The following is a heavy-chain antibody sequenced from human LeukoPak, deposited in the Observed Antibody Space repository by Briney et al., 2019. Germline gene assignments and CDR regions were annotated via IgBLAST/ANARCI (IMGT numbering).Heavy chain of an antibody. D-gene: IGHD2-2*01. J-gene: IGHJ6*02. Sequence: GGSLRLSCAASGFTFDDYAMHWVRQAPGKGLEWVSGISWNSGSIGYADSVKGRFTISRDNAKNSLYLQMNSLRAEDTALYYCAKAALSDYYYGMDVWGQGTTVTVSS. CDR1: GFTFDDYA. V-gene: IGHV3-9*01. CDR3: AKAALSDYYYGMDV. CDR2: ISWNSGSI.